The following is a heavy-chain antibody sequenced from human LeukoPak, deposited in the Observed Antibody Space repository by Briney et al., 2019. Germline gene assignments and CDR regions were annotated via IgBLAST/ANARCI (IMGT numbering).Heavy chain of an antibody. CDR3: ATGFFYYYYMDV. J-gene: IGHJ6*03. V-gene: IGHV3-7*01. CDR2: IKQDGSEK. D-gene: IGHD1-14*01. CDR1: GFTFITYW. Sequence: GGSLRLSCAAAGFTFITYWMTWDRQAPGKGLEWVANIKQDGSEKYYVDSVKGRFTLSRDNAKSTLYLQMNSLRPEDTAVYYCATGFFYYYYMDVWGKGTTVTISS.